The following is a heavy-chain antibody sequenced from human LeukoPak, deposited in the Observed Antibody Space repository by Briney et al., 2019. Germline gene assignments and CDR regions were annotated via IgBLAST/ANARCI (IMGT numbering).Heavy chain of an antibody. CDR2: IYYSGST. D-gene: IGHD4/OR15-4a*01. CDR3: ARTDLTGFDY. CDR1: GGSISSYY. V-gene: IGHV4-59*01. J-gene: IGHJ4*02. Sequence: SETLSLTCTVSGGSISSYYWSWIRQPPGKGLEWIGYIYYSGSTNYNPSLKSRVTVSVDTSKNQFSLKLSSVTAADTAVYYCARTDLTGFDYWGQGTLVTVSS.